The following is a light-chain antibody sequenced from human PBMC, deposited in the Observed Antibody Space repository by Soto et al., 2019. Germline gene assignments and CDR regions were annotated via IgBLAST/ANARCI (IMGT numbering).Light chain of an antibody. CDR1: SSDIGGYNY. J-gene: IGLJ2*01. CDR2: EVS. V-gene: IGLV2-8*01. Sequence: QSVLTQPPSASGSPGQSVTISCTGTSSDIGGYNYVSWYQQHPGTAPKLMIYEVSQRPSGVPDRFSGSKSGNTASLNVSGLQAEDEADYYCSSYAGSNNFVVFGGGTKLTVL. CDR3: SSYAGSNNFVV.